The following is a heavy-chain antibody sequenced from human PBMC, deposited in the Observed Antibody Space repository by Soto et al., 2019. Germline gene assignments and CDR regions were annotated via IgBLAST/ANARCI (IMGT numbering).Heavy chain of an antibody. D-gene: IGHD3-10*01. V-gene: IGHV1-18*01. J-gene: IGHJ6*02. CDR1: GYTFTSYG. CDR2: ISAYNGNT. Sequence: ASVKVSCKAPGYTFTSYGMSWVRQAPGQGLEWMGWISAYNGNTNYAQKLQGRVTMTTDTSTSTAYMELRSLRSDDTAVYYCARVRVRGVIDGMDVWGQGTTVTVSS. CDR3: ARVRVRGVIDGMDV.